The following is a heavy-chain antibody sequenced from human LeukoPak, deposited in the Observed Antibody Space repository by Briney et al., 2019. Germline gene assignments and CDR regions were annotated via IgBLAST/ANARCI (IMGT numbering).Heavy chain of an antibody. CDR3: ANLNRYYYDSSGYYRGSNWFDP. CDR1: GGSISSGDYY. D-gene: IGHD3-22*01. Sequence: SETLSLTCTVSGGSISSGDYYWSWIRQPPGKGLEWIGYIYYSGSTYYNPSLKSRVTISVDTSKNQFSLKLSSVTAADTAVYYCANLNRYYYDSSGYYRGSNWFDPWGQGTLVTASS. V-gene: IGHV4-30-4*08. J-gene: IGHJ5*02. CDR2: IYYSGST.